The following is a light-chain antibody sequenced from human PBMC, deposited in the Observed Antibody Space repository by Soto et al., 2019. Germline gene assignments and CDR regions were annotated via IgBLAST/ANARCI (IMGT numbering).Light chain of an antibody. CDR2: DVS. CDR1: SSDVGGYNF. J-gene: IGLJ1*01. V-gene: IGLV2-14*03. CDR3: SSYTSSTTPYV. Sequence: QSALTQPASMSGSPGQSITIPCTGTSSDVGGYNFVSWFQHHPGKAPKLIIYDVSNRPSGVSNRFSGSKSGNTASLTISGLQAEDEADFYCSSYTSSTTPYVFGTGTRSPS.